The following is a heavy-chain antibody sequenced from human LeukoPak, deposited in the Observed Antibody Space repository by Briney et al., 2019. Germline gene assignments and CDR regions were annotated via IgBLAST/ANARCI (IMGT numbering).Heavy chain of an antibody. CDR2: IYHSGST. V-gene: IGHV4-38-2*02. Sequence: SETLSLTCTVSGYSISSGYYWGWIRQPPGKGLEWIGSIYHSGSTYYNPSLKSRVTISVDTSKNQFSLKLSSVTAADTAVYYCASDAGSNYWGRGTLVTVSS. CDR3: ASDAGSNY. CDR1: GYSISSGYY. D-gene: IGHD3-10*01. J-gene: IGHJ4*02.